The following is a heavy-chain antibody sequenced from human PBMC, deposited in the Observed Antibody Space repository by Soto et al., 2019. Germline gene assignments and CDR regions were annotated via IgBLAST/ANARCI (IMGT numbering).Heavy chain of an antibody. CDR1: VVSFSGYY. J-gene: IGHJ4*02. V-gene: IGHV4-34*01. Sequence: SKTLSLTCAVYVVSFSGYYWSCIRHPPGKGLEWIGEINHSGSTNYNPSLKSRVTISVDTSRNQFSLRLSSVTAADTAVYYCARATTLQRAFTYWGQGTLVTGS. CDR3: ARATTLQRAFTY. CDR2: INHSGST. D-gene: IGHD1-1*01.